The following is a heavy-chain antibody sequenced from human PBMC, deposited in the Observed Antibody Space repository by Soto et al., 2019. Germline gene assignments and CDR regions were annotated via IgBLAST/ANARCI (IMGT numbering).Heavy chain of an antibody. J-gene: IGHJ4*02. CDR3: AKGLRWAGRPNPHDY. Sequence: GGSLRLSCAASGFSFSNYAMDWVRQAPGKGLEWVSGISGSGGDTYYAESVKGRLTISRDNPKNTLYLQMNSLRAEDTAVYYCAKGLRWAGRPNPHDYWGQGTLVTVSS. D-gene: IGHD6-6*01. CDR2: ISGSGGDT. V-gene: IGHV3-23*01. CDR1: GFSFSNYA.